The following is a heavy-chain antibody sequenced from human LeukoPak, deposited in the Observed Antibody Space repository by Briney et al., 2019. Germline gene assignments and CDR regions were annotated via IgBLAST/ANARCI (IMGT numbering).Heavy chain of an antibody. Sequence: SLNVSCTASGCTFSSYAISWVRQAPGQGLEWMGGIIPIFGTANYAQKFQGRVTITADESTSTAYMELSSLRSEDTAVYYCARDSRITIFGVVSSGYGMDVWGQGTTVTVSS. J-gene: IGHJ6*02. V-gene: IGHV1-69*13. CDR1: GCTFSSYA. D-gene: IGHD3-3*01. CDR3: ARDSRITIFGVVSSGYGMDV. CDR2: IIPIFGTA.